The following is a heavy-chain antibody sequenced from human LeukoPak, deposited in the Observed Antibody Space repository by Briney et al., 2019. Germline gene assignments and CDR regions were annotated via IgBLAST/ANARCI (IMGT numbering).Heavy chain of an antibody. J-gene: IGHJ5*02. CDR3: ARDNYYDFWSGYSTHANNWFDP. V-gene: IGHV1-2*06. CDR2: INPNSGGT. D-gene: IGHD3-3*01. CDR1: GYTFTGYY. Sequence: ASVKDSCKASGYTFTGYYMHWVRQAPGQGLEWMGRINPNSGGTNYAQKFQGRVTMTRDTSISTAYMELSRLRSDDTAVYYCARDNYYDFWSGYSTHANNWFDPWGQGTLVTVSS.